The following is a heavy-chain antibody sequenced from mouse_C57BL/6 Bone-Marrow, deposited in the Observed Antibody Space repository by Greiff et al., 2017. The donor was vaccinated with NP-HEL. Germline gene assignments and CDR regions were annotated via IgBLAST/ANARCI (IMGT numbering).Heavy chain of an antibody. CDR2: ISNGGGST. D-gene: IGHD1-1*01. V-gene: IGHV5-12*01. J-gene: IGHJ1*03. CDR1: GFTFSDYY. Sequence: EVMLVESGGGLVQPGGSLKLSCAASGFTFSDYYMYWVRQTPEKRLEWVAYISNGGGSTYYPDTVKGRFTISRDNAKNTLYLQMSRLKSEDTAMYYCARHLYYYGSSPYFDVWGTGTTVTVSS. CDR3: ARHLYYYGSSPYFDV.